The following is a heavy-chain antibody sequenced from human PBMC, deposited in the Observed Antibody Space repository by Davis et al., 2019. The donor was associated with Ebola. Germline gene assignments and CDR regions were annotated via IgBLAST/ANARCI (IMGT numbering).Heavy chain of an antibody. CDR1: GFTFSSYS. Sequence: GESLKISCAASGFTFSSYSMNWVRQAPGKGLEWVSSISSSSSYIYYADSEKGRFTISRDNAKNSLYLQMNSLRAEDTAVYYCARDRGSPLRTRGHDYWGQGTLVTVSS. D-gene: IGHD3-16*01. V-gene: IGHV3-21*01. CDR2: ISSSSSYI. J-gene: IGHJ4*02. CDR3: ARDRGSPLRTRGHDY.